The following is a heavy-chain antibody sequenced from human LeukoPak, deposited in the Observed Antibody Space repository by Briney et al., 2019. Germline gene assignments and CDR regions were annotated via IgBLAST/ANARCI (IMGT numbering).Heavy chain of an antibody. CDR3: ARRGYCSSTSCYYIDY. J-gene: IGHJ4*02. D-gene: IGHD2-2*01. V-gene: IGHV3-23*01. CDR2: ISSSGGST. Sequence: GGSLRLSCAASGFTFSSYAMSWVRQAPGKGLEWVSAISSSGGSTYYADSVKGRFTISRDNSKNTLFLQMNSLRAEDTAVYFCARRGYCSSTSCYYIDYWGQGTLVTVSS. CDR1: GFTFSSYA.